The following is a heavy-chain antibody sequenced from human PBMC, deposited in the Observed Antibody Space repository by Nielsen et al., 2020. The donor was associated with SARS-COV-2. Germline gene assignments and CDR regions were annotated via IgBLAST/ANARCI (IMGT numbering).Heavy chain of an antibody. CDR2: IYYSGST. Sequence: SETLSLTCTVSGASISSADSCWSWIRQHPGKDLEWIGYIYYSGSTYYNPSLKSRVTISVDTSKNQFSLKLSSVTAADTAVYYCAREGYPYYYYGMDVWGQGTTVTVSS. CDR1: GASISSADSC. CDR3: AREGYPYYYYGMDV. D-gene: IGHD2-2*01. V-gene: IGHV4-30-4*08. J-gene: IGHJ6*02.